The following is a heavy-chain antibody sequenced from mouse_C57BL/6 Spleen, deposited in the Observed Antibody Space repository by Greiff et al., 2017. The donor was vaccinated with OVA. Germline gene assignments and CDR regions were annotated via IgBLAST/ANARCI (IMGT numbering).Heavy chain of an antibody. J-gene: IGHJ4*01. CDR3: ARAGDYEDAMDY. Sequence: VQLKESGPGLVKPSQSLSLTCSVTGYSITSGYYWNWIRQFPGNKLEWMGYISYDGSNNYNPSLKNRISITRDTSKNQFFLKLNSVTTEDTATYYCARAGDYEDAMDYWGQGTSVTVSS. V-gene: IGHV3-6*01. D-gene: IGHD2-4*01. CDR2: ISYDGSN. CDR1: GYSITSGYY.